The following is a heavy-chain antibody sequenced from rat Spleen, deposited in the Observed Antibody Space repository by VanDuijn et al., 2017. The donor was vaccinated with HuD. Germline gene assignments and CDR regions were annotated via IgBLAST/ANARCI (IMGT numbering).Heavy chain of an antibody. CDR1: GFSLTSYH. V-gene: IGHV2-6*01. J-gene: IGHJ4*01. CDR2: ITNGGST. CDR3: ARSGVYPYYYVMDA. D-gene: IGHD1-11*01. Sequence: QVQLKESGPGLVQPSQTLSLTCTVAGFSLTSYHVTGVRQPPGKGLEWMGRITNGGSTDYNSALKSRLSIRSDTSKSQVFLKMNSLQTEDTAMYFCARSGVYPYYYVMDAWGQGASVTVSS.